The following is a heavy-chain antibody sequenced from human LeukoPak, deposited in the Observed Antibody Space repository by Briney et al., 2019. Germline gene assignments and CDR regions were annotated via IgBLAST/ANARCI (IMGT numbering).Heavy chain of an antibody. CDR2: IYYSGST. Sequence: SETLSLTCSVSGDSINNYYWNWIRQPPGKGLEWIGYIYYSGSTRYNPSLQSRVTMSIGTSKTQFSLKLDSVTAEDTAVYYCARRRRLRNPGGDAFDIWGQGTVVIVSS. J-gene: IGHJ3*02. CDR3: ARRRRLRNPGGDAFDI. CDR1: GDSINNYY. V-gene: IGHV4-59*08.